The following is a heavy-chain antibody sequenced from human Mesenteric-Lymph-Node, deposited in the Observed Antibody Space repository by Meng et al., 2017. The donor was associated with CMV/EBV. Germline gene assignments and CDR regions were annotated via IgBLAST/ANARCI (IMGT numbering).Heavy chain of an antibody. CDR2: IYNSVST. V-gene: IGHV4-61*01. CDR3: ARGQPADY. J-gene: IGHJ4*02. Sequence: SETLSLTCTVSGDSVSGGSYYWTWIRQAPGKGLEWIGYIYNSVSTNYNPSLKSRVTISVDTSKNQFSLKLTSVTAADTAVYYCARGQPADYWGQGTLVTVSS. CDR1: GDSVSGGSYY.